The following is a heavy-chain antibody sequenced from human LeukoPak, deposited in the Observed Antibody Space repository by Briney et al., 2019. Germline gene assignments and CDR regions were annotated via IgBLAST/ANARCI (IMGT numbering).Heavy chain of an antibody. V-gene: IGHV4-4*09. CDR1: GRPIRNYY. J-gene: IGHJ4*02. CDR3: ARHEPAAGRPMGLGAFDC. Sequence: SETLSLTCTVSGRPIRNYYWRWIRQPPGKGLEGIGYIYTRGRHNHNPSLKSRGTISEYTSKNQYSLKLNSVTAADTAVYFCARHEPAAGRPMGLGAFDCWGQGTLVTVSS. D-gene: IGHD6-13*01. CDR2: IYTRGRH.